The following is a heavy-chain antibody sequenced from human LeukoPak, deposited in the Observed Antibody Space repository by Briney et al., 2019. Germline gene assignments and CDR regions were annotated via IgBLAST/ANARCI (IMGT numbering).Heavy chain of an antibody. Sequence: SQTLSLTCTVSGGSISSGDYYWSWIRQPPGEGLEWIGYTYYSGSTYYNPSLKNRVSISVDTSKNQFSLNLSSVTAADTAVYYCARPYYYDSRIDPWGQGTLVTVSS. CDR2: TYYSGST. CDR3: ARPYYYDSRIDP. D-gene: IGHD3-22*01. J-gene: IGHJ5*02. V-gene: IGHV4-30-4*01. CDR1: GGSISSGDYY.